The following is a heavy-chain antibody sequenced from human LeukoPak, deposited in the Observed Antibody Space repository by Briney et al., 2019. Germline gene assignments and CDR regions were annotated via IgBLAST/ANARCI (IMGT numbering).Heavy chain of an antibody. Sequence: SETLSLTCTVSGGSISSGGYYWSWIRQPPGKGLEWIGYIYYSGSTYYNPSLKSRVTISVDTSKNQFSLKLSSVTAADTAVYYCARFRREYCGGDCYNNWFDPWGQGTLATVSS. CDR1: GGSISSGGYY. D-gene: IGHD2-21*02. J-gene: IGHJ5*02. V-gene: IGHV4-30-4*01. CDR2: IYYSGST. CDR3: ARFRREYCGGDCYNNWFDP.